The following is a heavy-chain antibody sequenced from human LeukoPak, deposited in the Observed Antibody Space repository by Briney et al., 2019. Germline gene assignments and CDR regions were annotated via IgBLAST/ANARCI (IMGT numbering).Heavy chain of an antibody. D-gene: IGHD1-7*01. Sequence: GASVKVSCKASGYTFTGYYMHWVRQAPGQGLEWMGWINPNSGGTNYAQKFQGWVTMTRDTSISTAYMERSRLRSDDTAVYYCARQNSDYYYYGMDVWGQGTTVTVSS. CDR2: INPNSGGT. V-gene: IGHV1-2*04. CDR3: ARQNSDYYYYGMDV. CDR1: GYTFTGYY. J-gene: IGHJ6*02.